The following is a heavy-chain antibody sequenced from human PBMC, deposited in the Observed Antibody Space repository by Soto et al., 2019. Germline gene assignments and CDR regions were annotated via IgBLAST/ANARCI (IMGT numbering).Heavy chain of an antibody. D-gene: IGHD3-10*01. Sequence: SETLSLTCTVSGGSLSSSYWSWIRQRPGKGLEWIGYIYYSGSTNYNPSLKSRVTISVDTSKNQFSLKLSSVTAADTAVYYCLIVRWSGDYYYYIRVWSQGTT. V-gene: IGHV4-59*01. J-gene: IGHJ6*03. CDR3: LIVRWSGDYYYYIRV. CDR1: GGSLSSSY. CDR2: IYYSGST.